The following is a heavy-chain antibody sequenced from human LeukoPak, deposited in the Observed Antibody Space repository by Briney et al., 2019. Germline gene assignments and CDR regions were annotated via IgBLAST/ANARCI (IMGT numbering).Heavy chain of an antibody. CDR3: AKYVALHYDILTGYYSY. Sequence: GGSLRLSCAASGFTFSSYAMSWVRQAPGKGLEWVSAISGSGGSTYYADSVKGRLTISRDNSKNTLYLQMNSLRAEDTAVYYCAKYVALHYDILTGYYSYWGQGTLVTVSS. J-gene: IGHJ4*02. CDR2: ISGSGGST. D-gene: IGHD3-9*01. CDR1: GFTFSSYA. V-gene: IGHV3-23*01.